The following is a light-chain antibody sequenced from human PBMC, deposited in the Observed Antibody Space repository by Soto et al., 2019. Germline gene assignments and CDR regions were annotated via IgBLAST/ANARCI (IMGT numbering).Light chain of an antibody. CDR2: GAS. Sequence: EIGMTQSPATLSVSPGERAPLSCRASQSVSSNLAWYQQKPGQAPRLLIYGASTRATGIPARFSGSGSGTEFTLTISSLQSEDFAVYYCQQYNNWPLYTFGQGTKLEIK. J-gene: IGKJ2*01. CDR1: QSVSSN. V-gene: IGKV3-15*01. CDR3: QQYNNWPLYT.